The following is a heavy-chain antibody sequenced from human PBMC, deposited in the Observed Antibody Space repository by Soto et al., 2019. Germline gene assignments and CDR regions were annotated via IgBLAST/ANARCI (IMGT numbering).Heavy chain of an antibody. V-gene: IGHV4-4*07. CDR3: VRDGTKTLRDWFDP. D-gene: IGHD1-1*01. CDR1: GASISCFY. Sequence: SETLSLTCTVSGASISCFYWSWIRTSAGKGLEWIGRIYATGTTDYNPSLKSRVMMSVDTSKKRFSLKLRSVTAADTAVYYCVRDGTKTLRDWFDPWGQGISVTVSS. J-gene: IGHJ5*02. CDR2: IYATGTT.